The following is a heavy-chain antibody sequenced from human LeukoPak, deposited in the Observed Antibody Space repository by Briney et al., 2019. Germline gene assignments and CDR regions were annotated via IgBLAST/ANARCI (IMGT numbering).Heavy chain of an antibody. CDR1: GGSFSGYY. Sequence: SETLSLTCAVYGGSFSGYYWSWIRQPPGKGLEWIGEINHSGSTNYNPSLESRVTISVDTSKNQFSLKLSSVTAADTAVYYCARPHKVAAAGTFDYWGQGTLVTVSS. CDR3: ARPHKVAAAGTFDY. D-gene: IGHD6-13*01. V-gene: IGHV4-34*01. J-gene: IGHJ4*02. CDR2: INHSGST.